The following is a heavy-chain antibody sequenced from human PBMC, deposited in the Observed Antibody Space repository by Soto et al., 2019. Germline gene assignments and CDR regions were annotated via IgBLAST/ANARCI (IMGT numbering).Heavy chain of an antibody. CDR3: AKDSTRGYSYGSPPEAFDY. J-gene: IGHJ4*02. D-gene: IGHD5-18*01. V-gene: IGHV3-43*01. CDR2: ISWDGGST. CDR1: GFTFDDYT. Sequence: GGSLRLSCAASGFTFDDYTMHWVRQAPGKGLEWVSLISWDGGSTYYADSVKGRFTISRDNSKNSLYLQMNSLRTEDTALYYCAKDSTRGYSYGSPPEAFDYWGQGTLVTVSS.